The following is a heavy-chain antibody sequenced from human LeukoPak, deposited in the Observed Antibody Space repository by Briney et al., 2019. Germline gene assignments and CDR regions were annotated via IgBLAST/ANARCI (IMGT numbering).Heavy chain of an antibody. CDR2: MNPNSGNT. CDR1: GYTFTSYD. J-gene: IGHJ6*03. V-gene: IGHV1-8*03. CDR3: ARDGFGFFSYYYYYMDV. Sequence: ASVKVSCKASGYTFTSYDINWVRQATGQGLEWMGWMNPNSGNTGYAQKFQGRVTITRNTSISTAYMELSSLRAEDTAVYYCARDGFGFFSYYYYYMDVWGKGTTVTVFS. D-gene: IGHD3-10*01.